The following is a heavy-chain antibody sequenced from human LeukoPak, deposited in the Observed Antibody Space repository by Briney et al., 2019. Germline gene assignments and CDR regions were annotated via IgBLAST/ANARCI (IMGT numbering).Heavy chain of an antibody. J-gene: IGHJ3*01. CDR3: ARDAQWELRAFDV. V-gene: IGHV1-69*06. CDR1: GGRFKSHG. D-gene: IGHD1-26*01. CDR2: IIPIFDRP. Sequence: SVKVSCKTIGGRFKSHGFSWVRQAPGQGLEWMGGIIPIFDRPNYAQKFEGRVTITADKSTNTTYMEISSLTSDDTAVYYCARDAQWELRAFDVWGRGTMVIVSS.